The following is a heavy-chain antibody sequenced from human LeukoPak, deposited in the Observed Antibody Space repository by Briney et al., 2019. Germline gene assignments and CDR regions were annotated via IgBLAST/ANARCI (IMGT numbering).Heavy chain of an antibody. CDR3: ARVRVRGVTYYMDV. Sequence: GGSLRLSCVASGFTFSSRDWMTWVRQAPGKGLEWVANIKQDGSEKNYVDSVKGRFTISRDNAKNSVDLQMNSLRVEDTAVYYCARVRVRGVTYYMDVWGKGTTVTISS. CDR1: GFTFSSRDW. J-gene: IGHJ6*03. D-gene: IGHD3-10*01. V-gene: IGHV3-7*01. CDR2: IKQDGSEK.